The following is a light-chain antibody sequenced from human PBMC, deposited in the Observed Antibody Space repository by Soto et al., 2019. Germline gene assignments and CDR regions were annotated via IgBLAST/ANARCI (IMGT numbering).Light chain of an antibody. V-gene: IGKV1-39*01. CDR3: QQSYSTPL. Sequence: DIQMTQSPSSLSASVGDRVTITCRASQSISSYLNWYQQKPGKAPKLLIYAASSLQSGVPSRFSGSGSGKDFTLTISSLQPEDFATYYCQQSYSTPLFGQGT. CDR1: QSISSY. CDR2: AAS. J-gene: IGKJ1*01.